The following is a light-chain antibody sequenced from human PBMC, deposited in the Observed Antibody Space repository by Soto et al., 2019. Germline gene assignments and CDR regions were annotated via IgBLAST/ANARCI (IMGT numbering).Light chain of an antibody. CDR1: QGIIDY. J-gene: IGKJ1*01. CDR2: AAS. Sequence: DIQMTQSPSSQAASVGDRVTITSRASQGIIDYLAWYQQKPGKAPKLLIYAASTLQSGVPSRFSGSGAGTDFTLTITSLQPEDVATYYCQKYNSAPRTFGQGTKVEIK. CDR3: QKYNSAPRT. V-gene: IGKV1-27*01.